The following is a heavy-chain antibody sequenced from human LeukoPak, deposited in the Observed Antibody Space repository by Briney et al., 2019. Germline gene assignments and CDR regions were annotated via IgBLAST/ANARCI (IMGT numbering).Heavy chain of an antibody. J-gene: IGHJ4*02. V-gene: IGHV4-59*01. CDR3: ASLYSGSYKGDDY. CDR2: IYYSGST. Sequence: PETLSLTCTVSGGSISSYYWSWIRQPPGKGLEWIGYIYYSGSTNYNPSLKSRATISVDTSKNQFSLKPSSVTAADTAVYYCASLYSGSYKGDDYWGQGTLVTVSS. CDR1: GGSISSYY. D-gene: IGHD1-26*01.